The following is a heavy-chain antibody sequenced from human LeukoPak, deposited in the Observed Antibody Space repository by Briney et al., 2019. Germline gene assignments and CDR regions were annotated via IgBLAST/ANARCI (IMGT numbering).Heavy chain of an antibody. CDR3: ARLEGSPLPADNYYYYYYMDV. V-gene: IGHV1-18*01. Sequence: GASVKVSCKASGYTFTSYGISWVRQAPGQGLEWMGWISAYNGNTNYAQKLQGRVTMTTDTSTSTAYMELRSLRSDDTAVYYCARLEGSPLPADNYYYYYYMDVWGKGTPVTVSS. D-gene: IGHD2-2*01. J-gene: IGHJ6*03. CDR1: GYTFTSYG. CDR2: ISAYNGNT.